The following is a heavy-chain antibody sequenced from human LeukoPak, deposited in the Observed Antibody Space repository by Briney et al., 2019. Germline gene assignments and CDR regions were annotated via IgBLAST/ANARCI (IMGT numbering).Heavy chain of an antibody. CDR2: ISYLANT. Sequence: SETLSLTCSVSRGSITHYYWCWIRQPPGKGLEHIGSISYLANTNHNPSLKSRVTMSVDTSKNQFSLQLTSVTAADTAVYYCATGDSGSFHDFWGQGTLVTVSS. CDR3: ATGDSGSFHDF. D-gene: IGHD3-10*01. J-gene: IGHJ4*02. CDR1: RGSITHYY. V-gene: IGHV4-59*01.